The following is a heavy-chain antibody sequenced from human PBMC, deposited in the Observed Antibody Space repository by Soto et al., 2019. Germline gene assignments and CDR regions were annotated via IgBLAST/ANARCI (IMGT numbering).Heavy chain of an antibody. Sequence: SETLSLTCTVSGGSISSYYWSWIRQPPGKGLEWIGYIYYSGSTNYNPSLKSRVTISVDTSKNQFSLKLSSVTAADTAVYYCARHYDILTGYGDDAFDIWGQGTMVTVS. CDR2: IYYSGST. J-gene: IGHJ3*02. CDR1: GGSISSYY. CDR3: ARHYDILTGYGDDAFDI. V-gene: IGHV4-59*08. D-gene: IGHD3-9*01.